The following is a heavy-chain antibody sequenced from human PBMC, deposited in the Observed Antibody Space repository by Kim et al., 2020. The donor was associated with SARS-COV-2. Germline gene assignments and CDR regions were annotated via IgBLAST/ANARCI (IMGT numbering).Heavy chain of an antibody. D-gene: IGHD2-21*02. V-gene: IGHV3-30*02. Sequence: FTISRDNSKNTLYLQMNSLRAEDTAVYYCAKRRAAYCGGDCYPSDAFDIWGQGTMVTVSS. J-gene: IGHJ3*02. CDR3: AKRRAAYCGGDCYPSDAFDI.